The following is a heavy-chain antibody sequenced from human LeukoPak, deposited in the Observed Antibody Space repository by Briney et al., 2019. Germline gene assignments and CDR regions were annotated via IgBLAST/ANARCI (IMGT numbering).Heavy chain of an antibody. J-gene: IGHJ6*03. V-gene: IGHV1-2*02. CDR2: INPNSGGT. Sequence: GASVKVSCEASGYTFTAYYMHWVRQAPGQGLEWMGWINPNSGGTNYAQKFQGRVTMTRDTSISTAYMELSRLRSDDTAVYYCATSIPPDYYYHYYMDVWGKGTTVTVSS. CDR3: ATSIPPDYYYHYYMDV. CDR1: GYTFTAYY. D-gene: IGHD2-2*01.